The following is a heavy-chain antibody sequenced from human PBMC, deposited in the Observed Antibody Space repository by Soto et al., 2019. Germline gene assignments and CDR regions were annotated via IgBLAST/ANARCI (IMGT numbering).Heavy chain of an antibody. V-gene: IGHV3-7*01. J-gene: IGHJ6*02. CDR1: GFSFSTYW. CDR3: AKGPYYYVMDV. CDR2: IKPDGSEI. Sequence: EVQLVESGGGLAQPGGSLRLSCAASGFSFSTYWMSWVRQAPGTGLEWVANIKPDGSEIYYVDSVKGRFTISRDNTKNSLFLQMNSLRAEDTGVYYCAKGPYYYVMDVWGQGTTVTVSS.